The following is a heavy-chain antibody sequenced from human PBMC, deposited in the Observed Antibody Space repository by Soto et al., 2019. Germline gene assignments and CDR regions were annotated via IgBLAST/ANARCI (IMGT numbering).Heavy chain of an antibody. V-gene: IGHV4-34*01. CDR2: INHSGST. CDR1: GVSFSGYY. J-gene: IGHJ4*02. D-gene: IGHD3-10*01. CDR3: ARTRVRGVIIRELDY. Sequence: SETLSLTCAVYGVSFSGYYWSWIRQPPGKGLEWIGEINHSGSTNYNPSLKSRVTISVDTSKNQFSLKLSSVTAADTAVYYCARTRVRGVIIRELDYWGQGTLVTVSS.